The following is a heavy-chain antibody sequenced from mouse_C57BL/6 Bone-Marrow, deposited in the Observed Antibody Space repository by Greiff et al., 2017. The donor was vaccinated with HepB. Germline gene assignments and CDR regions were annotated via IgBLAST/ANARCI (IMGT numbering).Heavy chain of an antibody. CDR1: DSEVFPIAY. CDR3: ARRTTGGARYFDV. Sequence: QVQLQQSGSELRSPGSSVKLSCKDFDSEVFPIAYMRWVRPKPGHGCEWIGGILPSIGRTIYGEKFEDNASLDADTLSNTAYWELNSLTSEDSAIYYCARRTTGGARYFDVWGTGNTATGTS. CDR2: ILPSIGRT. D-gene: IGHD1-1*01. J-gene: IGHJ1*03. V-gene: IGHV15-2*01.